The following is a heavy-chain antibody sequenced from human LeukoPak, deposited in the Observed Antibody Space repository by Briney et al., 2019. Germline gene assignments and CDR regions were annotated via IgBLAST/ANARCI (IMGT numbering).Heavy chain of an antibody. D-gene: IGHD3-16*01. J-gene: IGHJ4*02. CDR1: GFTFSSYW. V-gene: IGHV3-7*01. CDR3: ARGWGPYRPQNY. CDR2: IKQDGSEK. Sequence: GGSLRLSCAASGFTFSSYWMSWVRQAPGKGREWVANIKQDGSEKSHVDSVKGRFTISRDNAKNSLYLQMNSLRVEDTAIYYCARGWGPYRPQNYWGQGTLVTVSS.